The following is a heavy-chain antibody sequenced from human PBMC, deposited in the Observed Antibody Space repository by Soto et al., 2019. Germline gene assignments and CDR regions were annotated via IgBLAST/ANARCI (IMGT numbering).Heavy chain of an antibody. CDR3: AKVVGDANDYYDF. V-gene: IGHV3-23*01. CDR1: GFTFSSCA. Sequence: EVQLLESGGGLVQPGGSLRLCCAASGFTFSSCAMGWIRQAPGKGLEWVSGISGNGGSTYYADSVKGRFTISRDTSKNTLYLQMDSLGAEDTAIYYCAKVVGDANDYYDFWGQGTLVTVSS. J-gene: IGHJ4*02. CDR2: ISGNGGST. D-gene: IGHD3-16*01.